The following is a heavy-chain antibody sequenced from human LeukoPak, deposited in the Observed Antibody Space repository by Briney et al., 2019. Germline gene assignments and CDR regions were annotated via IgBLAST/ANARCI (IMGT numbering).Heavy chain of an antibody. CDR1: KLTFDDYA. Sequence: GGSLRLSCAASKLTFDDYAMHWVRQAPGKGLEWVSGLSWNSGSIGYADSVKGRFTISRDNAKNSLYLQMNSLRPEDTAVYYCVKDYSGNAPYYFDHWGPGTLVTVSS. CDR3: VKDYSGNAPYYFDH. J-gene: IGHJ4*02. CDR2: LSWNSGSI. V-gene: IGHV3-9*01. D-gene: IGHD4-23*01.